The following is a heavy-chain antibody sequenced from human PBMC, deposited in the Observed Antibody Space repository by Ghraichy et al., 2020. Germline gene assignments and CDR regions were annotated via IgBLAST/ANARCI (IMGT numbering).Heavy chain of an antibody. CDR3: AKDYYDSSGPDY. J-gene: IGHJ4*02. Sequence: GGSLRLSCAASGFTFSSYGMHWVRQAPGKGLEWVAVISYDGSNKYYVDSVKGRFTISRDNSKNTLYLQMNSLRAEDTAVYYCAKDYYDSSGPDYWGQGTLVTVSS. CDR2: ISYDGSNK. D-gene: IGHD3-22*01. CDR1: GFTFSSYG. V-gene: IGHV3-30*18.